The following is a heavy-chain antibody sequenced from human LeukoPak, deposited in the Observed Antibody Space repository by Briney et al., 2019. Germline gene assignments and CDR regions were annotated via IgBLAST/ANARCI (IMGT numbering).Heavy chain of an antibody. J-gene: IGHJ4*02. CDR3: ARHGLVSEFDY. CDR1: GGSISSGGYY. CDR2: IYYSGST. V-gene: IGHV4-39*01. D-gene: IGHD6-19*01. Sequence: SETLSLTCTVSGGSISSGGYYWSWIRQHPGKGLEWIGYIYYSGSTYYNPSLKSRVTISVDTSRNQFSLKLSSVTAADTAVYYCARHGLVSEFDYWGQGTLVTVSS.